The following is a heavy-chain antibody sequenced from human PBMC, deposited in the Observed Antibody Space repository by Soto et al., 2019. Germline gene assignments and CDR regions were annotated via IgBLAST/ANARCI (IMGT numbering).Heavy chain of an antibody. CDR3: ARARRGGRIYYYYYYGMDV. CDR2: ISYDGSNK. V-gene: IGHV3-30-3*01. D-gene: IGHD2-15*01. CDR1: GFTFSSYA. Sequence: LSLTCAASGFTFSSYAMHWVRQAPGKGLEWVAVISYDGSNKYYADSVKGRFTISRDNSKNTLYLQMNSLRAEDTAVYYCARARRGGRIYYYYYYGMDVWGQGTTVTVSS. J-gene: IGHJ6*02.